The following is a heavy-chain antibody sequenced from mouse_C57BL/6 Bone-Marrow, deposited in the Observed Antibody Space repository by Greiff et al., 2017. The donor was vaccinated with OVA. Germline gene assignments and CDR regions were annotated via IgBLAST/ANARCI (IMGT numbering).Heavy chain of an antibody. Sequence: VQLQQSDAELVKPGASVKISCKVSGYTFTDHTIPWMKQRPEQGLEWIGYIYPRDGSTKYNEKFTGKATLTVDTSSSTAYMQLNSLTSENSAVYVYASSPSTTVGGPFDYRGQGTTLTVSS. CDR3: ASSPSTTVGGPFDY. V-gene: IGHV1-78*01. CDR2: IYPRDGST. J-gene: IGHJ2*01. D-gene: IGHD1-1*01. CDR1: GYTFTDHT.